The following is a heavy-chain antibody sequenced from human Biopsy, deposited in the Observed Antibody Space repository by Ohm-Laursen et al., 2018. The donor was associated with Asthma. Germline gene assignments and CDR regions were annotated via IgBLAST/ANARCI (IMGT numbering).Heavy chain of an antibody. D-gene: IGHD6-19*01. CDR2: IMTVFGTT. J-gene: IGHJ6*02. CDR1: GGTFSNFA. V-gene: IGHV1-69*01. CDR3: ARCQVGYSSGWSLLLKKIYYSGMDV. Sequence: GSSVKASCTAPGGTFSNFAISWARQAPGQGLEWLGGIMTVFGTTNYAQKFQGRVTITADESTSTAYMEVTSLRSEDKAIYYCARCQVGYSSGWSLLLKKIYYSGMDVWGQGTAVTVSS.